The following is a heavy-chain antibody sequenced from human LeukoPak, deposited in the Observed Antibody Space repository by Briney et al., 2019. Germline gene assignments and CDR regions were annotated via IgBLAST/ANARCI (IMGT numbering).Heavy chain of an antibody. J-gene: IGHJ6*03. D-gene: IGHD3-16*01. Sequence: SETLSLTCTVSGYSISSGYYWGWIRQPPGKGLEWIGSIYHSGSTYYNPSLKSRVTISVDKSKNQFSLKLSSVTAADTAVYYCARDRRTWGLYRMDVWGKGTTVTVSS. V-gene: IGHV4-38-2*02. CDR3: ARDRRTWGLYRMDV. CDR2: IYHSGST. CDR1: GYSISSGYY.